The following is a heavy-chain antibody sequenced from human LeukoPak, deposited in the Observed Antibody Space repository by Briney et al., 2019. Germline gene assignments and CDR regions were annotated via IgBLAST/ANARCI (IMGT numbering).Heavy chain of an antibody. Sequence: GGSLRLSCAASGFTFNDYGMNWVRQAPGKGLEWVAFIRYDGSNKYYADSVKGRFTISRDNSKNTLYLQMNSLRAEDTAVYYCAKDLGGSSGYYGMIFGYWGQGTLVTVSS. CDR2: IRYDGSNK. V-gene: IGHV3-30*02. CDR1: GFTFNDYG. D-gene: IGHD3-22*01. CDR3: AKDLGGSSGYYGMIFGY. J-gene: IGHJ4*02.